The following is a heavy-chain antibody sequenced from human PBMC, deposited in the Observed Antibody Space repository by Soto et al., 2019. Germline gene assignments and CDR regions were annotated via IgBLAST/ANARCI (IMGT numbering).Heavy chain of an antibody. CDR3: ATVPAFGAYDYYGMDV. V-gene: IGHV3-23*01. CDR2: ISGSGGST. CDR1: GFTFSSYA. Sequence: GESLKISCAASGFTFSSYAMSWVRQAPGKGLEWVSAISGSGGSTYYADSVKGRFTISRDNSKNTLYLQMNSLRAEDTAVYYCATVPAFGAYDYYGMDVWGQGTTVTVSS. D-gene: IGHD3-3*01. J-gene: IGHJ6*02.